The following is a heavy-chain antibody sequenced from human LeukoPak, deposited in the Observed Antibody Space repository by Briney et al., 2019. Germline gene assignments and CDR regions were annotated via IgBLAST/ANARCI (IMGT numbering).Heavy chain of an antibody. J-gene: IGHJ4*02. D-gene: IGHD6-13*01. CDR2: IWYDGINK. Sequence: PGGSLRLSCAASGFTFSDYYMSWIRQAPGKGLEWVAVIWYDGINKFHADSVKGRFTISRDNSKNTVYLQMNSLRAEDTAVYYCTRERKSGIAAFDYWGQGTLVTVSS. CDR3: TRERKSGIAAFDY. V-gene: IGHV3-33*08. CDR1: GFTFSDYY.